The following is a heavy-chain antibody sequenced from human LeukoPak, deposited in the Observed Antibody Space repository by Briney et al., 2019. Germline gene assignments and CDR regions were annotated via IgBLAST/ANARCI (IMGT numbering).Heavy chain of an antibody. J-gene: IGHJ4*02. CDR3: ARHRNSQSAGAGDY. V-gene: IGHV1-2*02. D-gene: IGHD1-26*01. Sequence: ASVKVSCKASGYTVAAYYIHWVRQPPGQGLELMGWINPNTGGPFYAQKFQGRVTMTWDTSITTAYMELTRVTSDDTATYYCARHRNSQSAGAGDYWGQGTLVTVSS. CDR1: GYTVAAYY. CDR2: INPNTGGP.